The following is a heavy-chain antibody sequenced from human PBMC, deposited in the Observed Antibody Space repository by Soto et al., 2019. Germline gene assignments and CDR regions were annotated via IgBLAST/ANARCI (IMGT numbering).Heavy chain of an antibody. CDR1: GYTFTSYY. J-gene: IGHJ4*02. V-gene: IGHV1-46*01. CDR3: ARGRRLRNCSGGGCSKYYLDY. CDR2: INPSGGST. Sequence: ASVKVSCKASGYTFTSYYMHWVRQAPGQGLEWMGIINPSGGSTSYAQKFQGRVTMTRDTSTSTVYMELSSLRSEDTAVYDCARGRRLRNCSGGGCSKYYLDYWGQGTLVTVSS. D-gene: IGHD2-15*01.